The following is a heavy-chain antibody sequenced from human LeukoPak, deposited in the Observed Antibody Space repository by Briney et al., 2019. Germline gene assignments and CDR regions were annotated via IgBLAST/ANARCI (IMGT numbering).Heavy chain of an antibody. Sequence: SETLSLTCAVYGGSFSGYYWSWIRQPPGKGLEWIGEINHSGSTNYNPSLKSRVTISVDTSKNQFSLKLSSVTAADTAVYYCARGEWLVGYYFDYWGQGTLVTVSS. J-gene: IGHJ4*02. CDR2: INHSGST. V-gene: IGHV4-34*01. CDR1: GGSFSGYY. D-gene: IGHD6-19*01. CDR3: ARGEWLVGYYFDY.